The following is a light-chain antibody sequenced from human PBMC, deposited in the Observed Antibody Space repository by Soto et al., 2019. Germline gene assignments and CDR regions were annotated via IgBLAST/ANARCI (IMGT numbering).Light chain of an antibody. J-gene: IGKJ3*01. CDR1: QDITSF. CDR3: KHYNYLPI. V-gene: IGKV1-33*01. CDR2: YAS. Sequence: DFQMNQSPSSLSASVGDRVTITYPASQDITSFLNWYQHKPGRAPKLLIYYASILEAGVPTMFSGRGTGTHFTFTISMLQPEKVAQYYCKHYNYLPIFGPRTTFDFK.